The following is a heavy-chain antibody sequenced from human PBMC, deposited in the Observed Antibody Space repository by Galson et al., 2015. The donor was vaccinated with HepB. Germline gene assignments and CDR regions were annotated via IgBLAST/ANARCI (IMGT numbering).Heavy chain of an antibody. Sequence: SLRLSCAASGFTFSSYAMSWVRQAPGKGLEWVSAISGSGGSTYYADSVKGRFTISRDNSKNTLYLQMNSLRAEDTAVYYCAKDRGGWYELGEVDYWGQGTLVTVSS. V-gene: IGHV3-23*01. CDR3: AKDRGGWYELGEVDY. D-gene: IGHD6-19*01. CDR2: ISGSGGST. CDR1: GFTFSSYA. J-gene: IGHJ4*02.